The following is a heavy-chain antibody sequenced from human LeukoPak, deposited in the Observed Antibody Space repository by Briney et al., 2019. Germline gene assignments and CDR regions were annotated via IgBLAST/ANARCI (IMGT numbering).Heavy chain of an antibody. D-gene: IGHD6-13*01. Sequence: PSETLSLTCAVYGGSFSGYYWSWIRQPPGKGLEWIGEINHSGSTNYNPSLKSRVTISVDTSKNQFSLKLSSVTAADTAVYYCARRSSSWYPFDAFDIWGQGTMVTVSS. J-gene: IGHJ3*02. V-gene: IGHV4-34*01. CDR3: ARRSSSWYPFDAFDI. CDR2: INHSGST. CDR1: GGSFSGYY.